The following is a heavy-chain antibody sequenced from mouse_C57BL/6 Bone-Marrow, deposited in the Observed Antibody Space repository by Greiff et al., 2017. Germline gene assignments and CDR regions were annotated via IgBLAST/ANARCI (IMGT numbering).Heavy chain of an antibody. Sequence: EVQVVESGGGLVQPGGSMKLSCVASGFTFSNYWMNWVRQSPEKGLEWVAQIRLKSDNYATHYAKSVKGRFTISRDDSKSSVYLQMNNLRAEDTGIYYCTGDGSSAWFAYWGQGTLVTVSA. D-gene: IGHD1-1*01. CDR2: IRLKSDNYAT. CDR1: GFTFSNYW. V-gene: IGHV6-3*01. CDR3: TGDGSSAWFAY. J-gene: IGHJ3*01.